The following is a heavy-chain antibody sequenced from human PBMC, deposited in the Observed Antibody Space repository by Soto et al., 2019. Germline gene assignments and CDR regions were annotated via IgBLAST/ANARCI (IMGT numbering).Heavy chain of an antibody. CDR3: AREGNLGRWLQPLDF. Sequence: SETLSLTCTVSGGSISSYYWSWIRQPPGKGLEWIGNIHYNGNTKYNPSLKSRVTMSVDTSKNQFSLRLISVTAADTAIYFCAREGNLGRWLQPLDFWGQGTLVTVSS. J-gene: IGHJ4*02. D-gene: IGHD5-12*01. CDR1: GGSISSYY. CDR2: IHYNGNT. V-gene: IGHV4-59*01.